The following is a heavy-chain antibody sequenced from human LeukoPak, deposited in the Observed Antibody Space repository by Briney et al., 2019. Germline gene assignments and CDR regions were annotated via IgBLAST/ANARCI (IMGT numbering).Heavy chain of an antibody. V-gene: IGHV3-9*01. D-gene: IGHD3-22*01. CDR1: GFTFDDYA. CDR2: ISWNSSSI. CDR3: AKDIASGYIPVDAFDI. J-gene: IGHJ3*02. Sequence: GGSLRLSCAASGFTFDDYAMPWVRQAPGKGLEWVPGISWNSSSIGYADSVKGRFTISRDNAKNSLYLQMNSLRAEDTALYYCAKDIASGYIPVDAFDIWGQGTMVTVSS.